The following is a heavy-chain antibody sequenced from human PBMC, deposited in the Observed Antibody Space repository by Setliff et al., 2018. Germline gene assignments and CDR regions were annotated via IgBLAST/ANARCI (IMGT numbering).Heavy chain of an antibody. D-gene: IGHD2-2*01. J-gene: IGHJ4*02. V-gene: IGHV1-46*03. Sequence: ASVKVSCKASGYTFTGYYMHWVRQAPGLGLEWMGIINPGAGTTSYAQKFQGRVTMTRDTSTRTVYMELSSLRSEDTAVYYCARGGSPDCDNTSCRYGDYVYWGLGALVTVSS. CDR3: ARGGSPDCDNTSCRYGDYVY. CDR1: GYTFTGYY. CDR2: INPGAGTT.